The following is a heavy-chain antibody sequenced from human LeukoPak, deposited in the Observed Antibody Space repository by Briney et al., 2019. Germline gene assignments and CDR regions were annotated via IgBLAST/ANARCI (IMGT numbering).Heavy chain of an antibody. CDR3: ARELAAIAVAGSGY. CDR2: IWYDGSNK. J-gene: IGHJ4*02. CDR1: GFTFSSYG. V-gene: IGHV3-33*08. D-gene: IGHD6-19*01. Sequence: GRSLRLSCAASGFTFSSYGMHWVRQAPGKGLEWVAVIWYDGSNKYYADSVKGRFTISRDNSKNTLYLQMNSLRAEDTAVYYCARELAAIAVAGSGYWGQGTLVTVSS.